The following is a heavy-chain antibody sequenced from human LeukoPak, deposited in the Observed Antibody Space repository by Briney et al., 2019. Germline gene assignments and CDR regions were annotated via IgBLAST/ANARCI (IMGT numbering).Heavy chain of an antibody. CDR3: ASLYSAAFDI. V-gene: IGHV3-7*03. Sequence: GGSLRLCCAASGFSFNRYWMSWVRQAPGKGVEGVAAIKQDGSEKYYVDSVKGRFTISRDNAKNSLYLQRNSLGAEDTAVYYCASLYSAAFDIWGQGTMVTVSS. J-gene: IGHJ3*02. CDR1: GFSFNRYW. D-gene: IGHD3-10*02. CDR2: IKQDGSEK.